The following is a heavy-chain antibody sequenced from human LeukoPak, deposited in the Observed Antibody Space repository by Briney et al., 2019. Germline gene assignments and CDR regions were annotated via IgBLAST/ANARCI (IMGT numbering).Heavy chain of an antibody. Sequence: GGSLRLSCAASGFTFSSYAMHWVRQAPGKGLEWVAVISYDGSNKYYADSVKGRFTISRDNAKNSLYLQMNSLRAEDTAVYYCARDTRAYGSGSYPGYWGQGTLVTVSS. V-gene: IGHV3-30*04. D-gene: IGHD3-10*01. CDR3: ARDTRAYGSGSYPGY. CDR2: ISYDGSNK. J-gene: IGHJ4*02. CDR1: GFTFSSYA.